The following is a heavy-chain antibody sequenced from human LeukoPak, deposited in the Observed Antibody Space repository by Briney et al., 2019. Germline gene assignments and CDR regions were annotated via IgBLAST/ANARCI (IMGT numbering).Heavy chain of an antibody. J-gene: IGHJ5*02. CDR2: MDLFGSN. V-gene: IGHV4-31*03. CDR3: ARGNPAPSSKFNRFDT. CDR1: GASVSSGAFY. Sequence: SETLSLTCTVSGASVSSGAFYWTWIRQFPGRGREWIGYMDLFGSNYYNPAIKTRITLSLHTSKNQFSLNLTSVTAAATAVYWCARGNPAPSSKFNRFDTWGQGPVVTVSP.